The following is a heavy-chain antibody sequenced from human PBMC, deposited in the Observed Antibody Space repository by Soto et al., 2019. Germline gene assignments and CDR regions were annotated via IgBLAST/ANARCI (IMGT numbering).Heavy chain of an antibody. D-gene: IGHD2-15*01. J-gene: IGHJ3*02. V-gene: IGHV3-30*18. CDR1: GFTFSSYG. CDR2: ISYDGTNN. Sequence: QVQLVESGGGVVQPGRSLRLSCAASGFTFSSYGMHWVRQAPGKGLEWVAVISYDGTNNYYTESVKGRFTISRDNSKNTLFLQMHSLRAEDTAVYFCAKGDCSGGSCYFSAFDIWGQGTMVTVSS. CDR3: AKGDCSGGSCYFSAFDI.